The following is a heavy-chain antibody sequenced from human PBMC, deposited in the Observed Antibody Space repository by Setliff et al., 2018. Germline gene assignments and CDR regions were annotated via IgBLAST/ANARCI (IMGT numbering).Heavy chain of an antibody. J-gene: IGHJ1*01. D-gene: IGHD4-17*01. V-gene: IGHV5-51*01. Sequence: PGESLKISCKVSGYTFTSYWIGWVRQAPGEGLEWMGVIHPDDSDTRHSPSFQGQVTISADKSISTAYLHLSSLKASDTAMYYCARRAVTAEYFQHWGHGTLVTVSS. CDR1: GYTFTSYW. CDR3: ARRAVTAEYFQH. CDR2: IHPDDSDT.